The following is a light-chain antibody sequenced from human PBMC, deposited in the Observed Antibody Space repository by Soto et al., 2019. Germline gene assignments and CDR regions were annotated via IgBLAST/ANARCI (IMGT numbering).Light chain of an antibody. CDR2: GAS. CDR1: HSVSID. CDR3: QQYYNRRT. J-gene: IGKJ1*01. V-gene: IGKV3-15*01. Sequence: EILMTQSPATVSVSPGERATLSCRASHSVSIDLAWYQHRPGQAPRLLIYGASTRATGIPDRSSGSGSGTEFTLTISSLQSEDLAVYYCQQYYNRRTFGQGTK.